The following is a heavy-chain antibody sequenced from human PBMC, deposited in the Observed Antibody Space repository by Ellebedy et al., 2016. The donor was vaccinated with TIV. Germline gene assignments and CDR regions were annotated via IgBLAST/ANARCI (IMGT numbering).Heavy chain of an antibody. CDR3: AKRNDYDGNYHMDV. V-gene: IGHV3-23*01. Sequence: GESLKISXAASGFTFSSYTMSWVRQTPGRGLEWVSAIGTSGGDTFYPDSVRGRFTISRDNSKNTLYLQMDSLRAEDTAVYYCAKRNDYDGNYHMDVWGKGTAVTVSS. CDR1: GFTFSSYT. D-gene: IGHD4-23*01. J-gene: IGHJ6*03. CDR2: IGTSGGDT.